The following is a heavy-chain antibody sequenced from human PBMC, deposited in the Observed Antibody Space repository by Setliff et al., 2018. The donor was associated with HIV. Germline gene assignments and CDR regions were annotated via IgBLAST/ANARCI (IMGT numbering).Heavy chain of an antibody. V-gene: IGHV4-59*01. CDR2: IYIYNSGST. CDR3: ARGVNFDY. J-gene: IGHJ4*02. CDR1: GESFSGYY. Sequence: SETLSLTCAVYGESFSGYYWSWIRQPPGKGLEWIGYIYIYNSGSTNYNPSLTSRVTISADTSRNQFSLKLTSVTAADTAIYYCARGVNFDYWGQGTQVTVSS. D-gene: IGHD3-3*01.